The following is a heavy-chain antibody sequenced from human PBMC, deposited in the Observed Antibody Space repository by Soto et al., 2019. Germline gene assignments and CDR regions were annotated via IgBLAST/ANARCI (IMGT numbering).Heavy chain of an antibody. CDR1: RFTFSNFA. CDR2: IGVTEGST. Sequence: VHLLESGGGLQQPGGSLRLSCAASRFTFSNFAMSWVRLAPGKGLEWISTIGVTEGSTYYADSVKGRFTISRDNSKSTLYLQMHSLGGGDTALYYCAKVMYTWNDVAAFDSWGQGTLVTVSS. D-gene: IGHD1-1*01. CDR3: AKVMYTWNDVAAFDS. J-gene: IGHJ4*02. V-gene: IGHV3-23*01.